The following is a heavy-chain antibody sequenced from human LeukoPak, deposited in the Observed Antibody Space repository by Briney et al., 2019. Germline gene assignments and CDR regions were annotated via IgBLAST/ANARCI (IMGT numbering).Heavy chain of an antibody. V-gene: IGHV4-39*07. CDR1: GDSTDNNGFY. CDR2: IYYSGST. D-gene: IGHD1-1*01. Sequence: SETLSLTCTVSGDSTDNNGFYWGWIRQPPGKGLEWIGNIYYSGSTYYNPSLKSRVTTSVDTSKNQFSLKLSSVTAADTAVYYCARGTRGSDSSFDFWGQGTLVTVSS. J-gene: IGHJ4*02. CDR3: ARGTRGSDSSFDF.